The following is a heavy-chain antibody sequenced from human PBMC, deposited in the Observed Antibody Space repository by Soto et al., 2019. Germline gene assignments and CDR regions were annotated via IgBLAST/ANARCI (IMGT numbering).Heavy chain of an antibody. CDR2: ISTSKGNT. Sequence: QVQLVQSGPEVKKPGASVKVSCKSSGYTFTSYGISWVRQAPGQGLEWMGWISTSKGNTNYAQKFQGRVTMTTDTSTSTAYMELRNLRSDDTAVYYCATRSPAFDYWGQGTLVIVST. CDR3: ATRSPAFDY. CDR1: GYTFTSYG. V-gene: IGHV1-18*01. J-gene: IGHJ4*02.